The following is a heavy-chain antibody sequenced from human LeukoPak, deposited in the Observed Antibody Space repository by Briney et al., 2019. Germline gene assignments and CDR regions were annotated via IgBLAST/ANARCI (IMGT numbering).Heavy chain of an antibody. CDR2: ISSSGSTI. Sequence: GGSLRLSCAASGFTFSSYEMNWVRQAPGKGLEWVSYISSSGSTIYCADSVKGRFTISRDNAKNSLYLQMNSLRAEDTAVYYCARGMIIVRDIDYWGQGTLVTVSS. CDR1: GFTFSSYE. CDR3: ARGMIIVRDIDY. V-gene: IGHV3-48*03. J-gene: IGHJ4*02. D-gene: IGHD2/OR15-2a*01.